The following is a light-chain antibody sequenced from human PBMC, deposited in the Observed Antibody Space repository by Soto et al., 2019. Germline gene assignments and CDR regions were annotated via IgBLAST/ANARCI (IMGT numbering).Light chain of an antibody. CDR1: SSNIGSNY. J-gene: IGLJ1*01. CDR3: AAWDDSLSGYV. V-gene: IGLV1-47*02. Sequence: QLVLTQPPSASGTPGQRVTISCSGSSSNIGSNYVYWYQQLPGTAPKLLIYSNNQRPSGVPDRFSGSKSGTSASLATSGLRSEDEADYYCAAWDDSLSGYVFGTGTKLTVL. CDR2: SNN.